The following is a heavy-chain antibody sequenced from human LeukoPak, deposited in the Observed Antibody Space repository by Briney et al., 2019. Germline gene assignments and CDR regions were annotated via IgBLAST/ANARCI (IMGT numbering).Heavy chain of an antibody. CDR1: GFTFSSYA. CDR3: AKESIAAAGFPISPYYFDY. Sequence: GGSLRLSCAASGFTFSSYAMSWVRQAPGKGLEWVSSISGSGGSTYYADSVKGRFTISRDNSKNTLYLQMNSLRAEDTAVYYCAKESIAAAGFPISPYYFDYWGQGTLVTVSS. J-gene: IGHJ4*02. CDR2: ISGSGGST. V-gene: IGHV3-23*01. D-gene: IGHD6-13*01.